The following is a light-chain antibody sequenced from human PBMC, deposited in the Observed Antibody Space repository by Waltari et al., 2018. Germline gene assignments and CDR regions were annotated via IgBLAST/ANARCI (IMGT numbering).Light chain of an antibody. V-gene: IGKV1-39*01. CDR3: QQSYRNPIT. Sequence: DIQMTQSPSSLSASVGDRVTITCRASQNIRSYLNWYQQTLGKAPRLLIYGASSLQSGVSSRFSGSGSGTDFTLTIFNLQPEDFATYYCQQSYRNPITFGQGTRL. J-gene: IGKJ5*01. CDR1: QNIRSY. CDR2: GAS.